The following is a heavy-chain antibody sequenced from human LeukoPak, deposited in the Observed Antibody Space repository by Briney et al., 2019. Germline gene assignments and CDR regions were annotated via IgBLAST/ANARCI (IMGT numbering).Heavy chain of an antibody. J-gene: IGHJ4*02. V-gene: IGHV4-34*01. CDR3: SRQVVGNDY. D-gene: IGHD3-22*01. Sequence: SETLSLTCAAYGESPFSSYYWSWIRQTPGGALEWIGEINHSGYTNYNPSLKSRVTLSIDTSKNQFSLRLNSVTAADTAVYYCSRQVVGNDYWGQGTLVTVSS. CDR2: INHSGYT. CDR1: GESPFSSYY.